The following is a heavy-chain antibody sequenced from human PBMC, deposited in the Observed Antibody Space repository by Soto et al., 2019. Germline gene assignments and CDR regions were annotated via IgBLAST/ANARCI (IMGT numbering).Heavy chain of an antibody. V-gene: IGHV4-59*01. D-gene: IGHD1-26*01. CDR3: ARAKGGASWFDP. CDR1: GGSISSYY. J-gene: IGHJ5*02. Sequence: PSETLSLTCTVSGGSISSYYWSWIRQPPGKGLEWIGYIYYSGSTNYNPSLKSRVTTSVDTSKNQFSLKLSSVTAADTAVYYCARAKGGASWFDPWGQGTLVTVSS. CDR2: IYYSGST.